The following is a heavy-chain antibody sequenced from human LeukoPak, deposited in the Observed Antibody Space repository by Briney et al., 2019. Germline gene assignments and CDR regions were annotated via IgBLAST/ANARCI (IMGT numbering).Heavy chain of an antibody. CDR2: ISSSGSTI. D-gene: IGHD1-26*01. Sequence: GGSLRLSCAASGFTFSSYSMNWIRQAPGKGLEWVSYISSSGSTIYYADSVKGRFTISRDNAKNSLYLQMNSLRAEDTAVYYCARGGIITSYAFEIWGQGAMVTVSS. J-gene: IGHJ3*02. V-gene: IGHV3-48*04. CDR1: GFTFSSYS. CDR3: ARGGIITSYAFEI.